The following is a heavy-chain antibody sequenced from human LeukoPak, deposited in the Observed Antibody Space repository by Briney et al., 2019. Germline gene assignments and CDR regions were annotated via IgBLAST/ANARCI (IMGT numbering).Heavy chain of an antibody. D-gene: IGHD3-22*01. V-gene: IGHV1-46*01. Sequence: GASVKPSCKASGYTFTSYYMHWVRQAPGQGLEWMGIINPSGGSTSYAQKFQGRVTMTRDTSTSTVYMELSSLRSEDTAVYYCARDNRLYDSSGYYYSLFDYCGQGTLVTACS. CDR2: INPSGGST. CDR1: GYTFTSYY. J-gene: IGHJ4*02. CDR3: ARDNRLYDSSGYYYSLFDY.